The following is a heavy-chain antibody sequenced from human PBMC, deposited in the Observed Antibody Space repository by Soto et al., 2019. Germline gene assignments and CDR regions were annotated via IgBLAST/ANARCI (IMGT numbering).Heavy chain of an antibody. CDR2: ISHTGDK. V-gene: IGHV4-61*01. CDR1: DASVWSDSYF. Sequence: SETLSLTCTVSDASVWSDSYFWTWIRQPPGKGLEWIAYISHTGDKNYNPSLKSRVTISIDTSRNQFSLTVTSVTAADTAVYLCARIVGGVTVHXWGQGSLVTVSX. CDR3: ARIVGGVTVHX. D-gene: IGHD3-16*01. J-gene: IGHJ4*02.